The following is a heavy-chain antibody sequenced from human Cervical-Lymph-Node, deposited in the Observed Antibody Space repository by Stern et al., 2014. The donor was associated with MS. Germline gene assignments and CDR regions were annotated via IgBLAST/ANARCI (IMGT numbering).Heavy chain of an antibody. J-gene: IGHJ3*02. CDR3: ARMDAFDI. CDR1: GFTFSSYA. V-gene: IGHV3-30*01. CDR2: ISYDGSNK. Sequence: QLVESGGGVVQPGRSLRLSCAASGFTFSSYAMHWVRQAPGKGLEWVAVISYDGSNKYYADSMKGRFTISRDNSKNTLYLQMNSLRAEDTAVYYCARMDAFDIWGQGTMVTVSS.